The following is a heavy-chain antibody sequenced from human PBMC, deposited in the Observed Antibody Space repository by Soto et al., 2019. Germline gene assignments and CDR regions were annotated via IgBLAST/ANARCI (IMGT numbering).Heavy chain of an antibody. Sequence: SETRSLTCTVSGVSISSYYWSWIRQPPGKGLEWIGYIYYSGSTNYNPSLKSRVTISVDTSKNQFSLKLSSVTAADTAVYYCARTVAGNFDYWGQGTLVTVPQ. V-gene: IGHV4-59*01. CDR1: GVSISSYY. D-gene: IGHD6-19*01. CDR3: ARTVAGNFDY. J-gene: IGHJ4*02. CDR2: IYYSGST.